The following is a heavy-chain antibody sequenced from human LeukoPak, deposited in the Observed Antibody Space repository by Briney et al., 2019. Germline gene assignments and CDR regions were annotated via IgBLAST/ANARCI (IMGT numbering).Heavy chain of an antibody. CDR1: GFTFSTYA. V-gene: IGHV3-30*04. CDR2: VSYGGNTK. J-gene: IGHJ1*01. D-gene: IGHD2-2*01. Sequence: PGGSLRLSCAASGFTFSTYAMHWVRQAPGGGLEWVAVVSYGGNTKYYADSVKGRFTISRDNSKNTVYLQMTSLRAEDTAVYYCAAYCSSTACYPPPIHEYSQHWGQGTLVTVSS. CDR3: AAYCSSTACYPPPIHEYSQH.